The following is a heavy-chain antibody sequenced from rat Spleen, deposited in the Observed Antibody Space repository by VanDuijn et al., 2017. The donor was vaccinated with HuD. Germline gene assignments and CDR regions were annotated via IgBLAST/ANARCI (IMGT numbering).Heavy chain of an antibody. Sequence: QVQLKESGPGLVQPSQTLSLTCTVSGLPLTSNSVSWIRQPPGKGLEWMGVMWNNGGTRYNSALKSRLSISKDTSTSQVFLKMNSLQTEDTATYYCARDENGYVNQWFAYWGQGTLVTVSS. D-gene: IGHD1-4*01. J-gene: IGHJ3*01. CDR1: GLPLTSNS. CDR3: ARDENGYVNQWFAY. V-gene: IGHV2-47*01. CDR2: MWNNGGT.